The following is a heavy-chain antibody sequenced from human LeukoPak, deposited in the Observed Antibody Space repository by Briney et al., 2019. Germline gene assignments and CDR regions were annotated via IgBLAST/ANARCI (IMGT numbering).Heavy chain of an antibody. J-gene: IGHJ6*03. CDR3: ARNGAASNYPYYYYMDV. V-gene: IGHV5-51*01. Sequence: GESLKISFKGSGYSFTSYWIGWVRQMPGKGLEWMGSLYPGDSDTRYSPSCQGQVTISADKSISTAYLQGSSLKASDTAMYYCARNGAASNYPYYYYMDVWGKGTTVTVSS. D-gene: IGHD4-11*01. CDR2: LYPGDSDT. CDR1: GYSFTSYW.